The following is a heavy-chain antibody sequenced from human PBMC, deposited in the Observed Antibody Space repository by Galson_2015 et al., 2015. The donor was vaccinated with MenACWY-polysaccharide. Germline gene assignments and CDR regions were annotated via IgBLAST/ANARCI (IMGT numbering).Heavy chain of an antibody. J-gene: IGHJ5*02. CDR1: GDSIPSGGYF. CDR3: ARGGRAVSNRNWFDP. D-gene: IGHD3-16*01. V-gene: IGHV4-31*03. Sequence: TLSLTCTVSGDSIPSGGYFWSWIRQHPGKGLEWIASTSYDGGTYYNPPLKSRVTISVDTPKNQFSLWLNSVTAADTAVYYCARGGRAVSNRNWFDPWGQGTLVTVSS. CDR2: TSYDGGT.